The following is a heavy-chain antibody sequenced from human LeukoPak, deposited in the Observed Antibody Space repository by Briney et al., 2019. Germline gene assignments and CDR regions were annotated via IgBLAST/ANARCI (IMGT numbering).Heavy chain of an antibody. V-gene: IGHV4-39*01. D-gene: IGHD1-1*01. CDR3: ARRGSGRNWFDP. Sequence: SETLSLTCTVSGGSISDSSYYWGWIRQPPGKGLEWIASINYSGRTFYNPSLKSRVSISVDTSKNQFSVNLYSMTAADTAVYYCARRGSGRNWFDPWGREPWSPSPQ. J-gene: IGHJ5*02. CDR2: INYSGRT. CDR1: GGSISDSSYY.